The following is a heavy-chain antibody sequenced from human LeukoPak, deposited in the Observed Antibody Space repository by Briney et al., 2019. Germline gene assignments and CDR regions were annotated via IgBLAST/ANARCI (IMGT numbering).Heavy chain of an antibody. CDR1: GFTLSNHW. Sequence: GGSLRLSCAASGFTLSNHWMTWVRQVPGRGPEWVANVNRDGSETYYLDSVKGRFTISRDNAKNSLYLQMSSLRAEDTALYYCVRNNAMDVWGQGTTVIVSS. D-gene: IGHD2-8*01. CDR3: VRNNAMDV. J-gene: IGHJ6*02. CDR2: VNRDGSET. V-gene: IGHV3-7*03.